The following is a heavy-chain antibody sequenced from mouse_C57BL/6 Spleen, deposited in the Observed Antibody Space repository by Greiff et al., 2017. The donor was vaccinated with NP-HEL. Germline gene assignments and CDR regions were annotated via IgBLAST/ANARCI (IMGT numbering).Heavy chain of an antibody. CDR2: INPNNGGT. V-gene: IGHV1-22*01. Sequence: EVQLQQSGPELVKPGASVKMSCKASGYTFTDYNMHWVKQSHGKSLEWIGYINPNNGGTSYNQKFKGKATLTVNTSSSTAYMELRSLTSEDSAVYYCARDFITTVVATEYFDYWGQGTTLTVSS. CDR3: ARDFITTVVATEYFDY. CDR1: GYTFTDYN. J-gene: IGHJ2*01. D-gene: IGHD1-1*01.